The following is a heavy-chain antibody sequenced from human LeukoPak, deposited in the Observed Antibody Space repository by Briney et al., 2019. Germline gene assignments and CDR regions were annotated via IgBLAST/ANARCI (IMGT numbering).Heavy chain of an antibody. CDR3: ARERGLYYDSSGYYLRPIDY. D-gene: IGHD3-22*01. CDR1: GGTFSSYA. J-gene: IGHJ4*02. V-gene: IGHV1-69*04. CDR2: IIPILGIA. Sequence: ASVKVSCKASGGTFSSYAISWVRQAPGQGLEWMGRIIPILGIANYAQKFQGRVTITADKSTSTAYMELSSLRSEDTAVYYCARERGLYYDSSGYYLRPIDYWGQGTLVTVSS.